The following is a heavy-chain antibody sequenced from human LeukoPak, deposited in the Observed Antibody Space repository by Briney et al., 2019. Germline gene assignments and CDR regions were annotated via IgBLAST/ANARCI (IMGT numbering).Heavy chain of an antibody. V-gene: IGHV4-59*01. CDR2: IYYSGTT. J-gene: IGHJ5*02. CDR1: GGSIDSNS. CDR3: ARRSSSWKNWFDP. D-gene: IGHD6-13*01. Sequence: PSETLSLTCTVSGGSIDSNSWTWIRQPPGKGLEWIGYIYYSGTTNYNPSLKSRVTMSVDMSKNQFSLKLSPVTAADTAVYYCARRSSSWKNWFDPWGQGTLVTVSS.